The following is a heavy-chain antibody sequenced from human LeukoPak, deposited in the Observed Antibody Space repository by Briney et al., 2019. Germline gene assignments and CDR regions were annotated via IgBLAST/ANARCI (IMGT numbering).Heavy chain of an antibody. CDR3: ARDAGDTAIDY. Sequence: ASVKVSCKPPGYTLTSYDMHWVRQAPGQRLEWMGWINAGNGNTKYSQKFQGRVTITRYTSASTGYMELSSLRSEDTAVYYCARDAGDTAIDYWGQGTLVTVSS. D-gene: IGHD5-18*01. CDR2: INAGNGNT. CDR1: GYTLTSYD. J-gene: IGHJ4*02. V-gene: IGHV1-3*01.